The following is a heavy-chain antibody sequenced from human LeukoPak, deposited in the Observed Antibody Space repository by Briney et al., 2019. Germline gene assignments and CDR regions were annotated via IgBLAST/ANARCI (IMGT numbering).Heavy chain of an antibody. D-gene: IGHD5-12*01. CDR1: GGSINISNYY. CDR2: IYYSGST. Sequence: PSETLSLTCIVSGGSINISNYYWGWIRQPPGRGLEWIGYIYYSGSTNYNPSLRSRVTISVDTSKNQFSLKLSSVTAADTAVYYCARQDMVATRIFDYWGQGTLVTVSS. J-gene: IGHJ4*02. V-gene: IGHV4-61*05. CDR3: ARQDMVATRIFDY.